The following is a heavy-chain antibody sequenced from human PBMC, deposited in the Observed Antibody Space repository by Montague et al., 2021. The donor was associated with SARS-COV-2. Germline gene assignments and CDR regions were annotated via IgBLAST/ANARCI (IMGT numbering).Heavy chain of an antibody. CDR2: IYYTGNT. Sequence: SETLSLTCTVSGGSITNNIDYWAWIRQPPGKGLEWIGSIYYTGNTYYNPSLKSQVTISVVTSKNHFTLKPSSVTAAETAVYYCARLKRYFDSSGSPSAFDFWGQGTKVTVSS. V-gene: IGHV4-39*02. CDR1: GGSITNNIDY. CDR3: ARLKRYFDSSGSPSAFDF. J-gene: IGHJ3*01. D-gene: IGHD3-22*01.